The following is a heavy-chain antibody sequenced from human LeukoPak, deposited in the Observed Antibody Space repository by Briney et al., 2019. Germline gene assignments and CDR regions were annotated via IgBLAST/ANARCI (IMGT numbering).Heavy chain of an antibody. J-gene: IGHJ3*02. V-gene: IGHV3-21*01. CDR3: ARARSSYGYGDAFDI. CDR1: GFNFGSYS. CDR2: ISSSSSYI. Sequence: GGSLRLSCAASGFNFGSYSMTWVRQAPGKGLEWVSSISSSSSYIYYADSVKGRFTISRDNAKNSLYLQMNSLRAEDTAVYYCARARSSYGYGDAFDIWGQGTMVTVSS. D-gene: IGHD5-18*01.